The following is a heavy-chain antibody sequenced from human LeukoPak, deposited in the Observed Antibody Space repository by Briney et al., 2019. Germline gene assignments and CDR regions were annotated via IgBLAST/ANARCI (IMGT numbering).Heavy chain of an antibody. J-gene: IGHJ6*04. V-gene: IGHV3-48*03. Sequence: GGSLRLSCAASGFTFSSYEMNWVRQAPGKGLEWVSYISCCGSTIYYADAVKGRFTISRDNAKNSLYLQMNSLGAEDTAVYYCAELGITMIGGVWGKGTTVTISS. D-gene: IGHD3-10*02. CDR2: ISCCGSTI. CDR3: AELGITMIGGV. CDR1: GFTFSSYE.